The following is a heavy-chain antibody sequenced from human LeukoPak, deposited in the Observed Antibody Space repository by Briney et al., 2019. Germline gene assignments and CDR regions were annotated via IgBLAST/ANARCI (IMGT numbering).Heavy chain of an antibody. CDR2: ISSSSTYI. Sequence: PGGSLRLSCAASGFTFSAYSMNWVRQAQGRGLEWVSSISSSSTYIYCADSEKGRFTISRDNAKNSLYLQMNSRRVEDTAVYYCARGPRNSSSYQYFQHWGQGTLVTVSS. CDR3: ARGPRNSSSYQYFQH. CDR1: GFTFSAYS. D-gene: IGHD6-13*01. V-gene: IGHV3-21*01. J-gene: IGHJ1*01.